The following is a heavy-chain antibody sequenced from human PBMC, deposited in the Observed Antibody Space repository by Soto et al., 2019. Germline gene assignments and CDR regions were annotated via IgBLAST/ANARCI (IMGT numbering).Heavy chain of an antibody. CDR1: GYPFTSYG. Sequence: QGQLLQSGDEVKTPGASVRVSCRASGYPFTSYGMSWVRQAPGQGLEWVAWISAYNGKRDTAQKFQGRVTMTLDTSTDTANMELGDLTSADTAVYYCARGRIVASIHDAFEIWGQGTKVTVSS. CDR2: ISAYNGKR. J-gene: IGHJ3*02. V-gene: IGHV1-18*01. D-gene: IGHD5-12*01. CDR3: ARGRIVASIHDAFEI.